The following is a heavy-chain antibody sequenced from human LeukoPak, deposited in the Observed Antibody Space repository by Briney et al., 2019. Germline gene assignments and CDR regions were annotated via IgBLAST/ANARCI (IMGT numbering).Heavy chain of an antibody. V-gene: IGHV4-61*02. J-gene: IGHJ5*02. Sequence: SETLSLTCTLSGGSISSTNYYCSWIRQPAGKGLEWIGRIYTSGSTNYNPSLKSRVTISVDKCKNQFSLKLSSVTAADTAVYYCARGGVPARGDWFDPWGQGTLVTVSS. CDR2: IYTSGST. CDR1: GGSISSTNYY. CDR3: ARGGVPARGDWFDP. D-gene: IGHD2-2*01.